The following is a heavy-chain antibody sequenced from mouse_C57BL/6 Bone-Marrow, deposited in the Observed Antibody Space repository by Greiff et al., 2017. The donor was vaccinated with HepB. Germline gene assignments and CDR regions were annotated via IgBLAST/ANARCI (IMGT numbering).Heavy chain of an antibody. CDR1: GFTFSDYG. D-gene: IGHD1-1*01. CDR3: VRGTTPRYLDV. V-gene: IGHV5-17*01. J-gene: IGHJ1*03. Sequence: EVMLVESGGGLVKPGGSLKLSCAASGFTFSDYGMYWVRQAPEKGLEWVAYISSGSSTIYYADTVKGRFTISRDNAKNTLFLQMTSLRSEDTAMYCCVRGTTPRYLDVWGTGTAVTVSS. CDR2: ISSGSSTI.